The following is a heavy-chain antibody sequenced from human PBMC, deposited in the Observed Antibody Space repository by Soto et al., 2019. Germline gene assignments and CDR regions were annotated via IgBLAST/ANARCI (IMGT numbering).Heavy chain of an antibody. CDR3: ARQLTMPDYAFDI. CDR2: IYYSGST. Sequence: SETLSLTCTVSGGSISSYYWSWIRQPPGKGLEWIGYIYYSGSTNYNPSLKSRVTISVDTSMNQFSLKLSSVTAADTAVYYCARQLTMPDYAFDIWGQGTMVTVSS. D-gene: IGHD2-2*01. CDR1: GGSISSYY. J-gene: IGHJ3*02. V-gene: IGHV4-59*08.